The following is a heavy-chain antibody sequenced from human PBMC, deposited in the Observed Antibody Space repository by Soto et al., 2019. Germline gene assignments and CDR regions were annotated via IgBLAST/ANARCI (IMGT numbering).Heavy chain of an antibody. CDR3: ASDRYDFWSGYSNWFDP. V-gene: IGHV3-23*01. CDR2: ISGSGGST. Sequence: GGSLRLSCAASGFTFSSYAMSWVRQAPGKGLEWVSAISGSGGSTYYADSVKGRFTISRDNSKNTLYLQMNSLRAEDTAVYYCASDRYDFWSGYSNWFDPWGQGTLVTVSS. J-gene: IGHJ5*02. D-gene: IGHD3-3*01. CDR1: GFTFSSYA.